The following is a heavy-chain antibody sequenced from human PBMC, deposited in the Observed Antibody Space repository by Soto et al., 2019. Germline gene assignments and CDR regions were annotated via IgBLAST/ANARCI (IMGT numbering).Heavy chain of an antibody. CDR2: INHSGST. CDR3: ARGRKMYSSSWYASYYYYGMDV. CDR1: GGSFSGYY. D-gene: IGHD6-13*01. V-gene: IGHV4-34*01. Sequence: SDTLSLTFAVYGGSFSGYYWTWIRHPPGKWLEWIGEINHSGSTNYNPALKSRVTISVDTSKNQFSLKLSSVTAADTAVYYCARGRKMYSSSWYASYYYYGMDVWGQGTTVTVS. J-gene: IGHJ6*02.